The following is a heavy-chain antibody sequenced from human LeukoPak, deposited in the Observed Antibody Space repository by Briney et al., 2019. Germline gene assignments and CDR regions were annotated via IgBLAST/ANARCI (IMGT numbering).Heavy chain of an antibody. V-gene: IGHV4-59*01. D-gene: IGHD3-3*01. CDR3: ARGSDGYYTKYYFDY. J-gene: IGHJ4*02. CDR1: GGSISSYY. Sequence: SETLSLXCTVSGGSISSYYWSWIRQPPGKGLEWIGYIYYSGSTNYNPSLKSRVTISVDTSKNQFSLKLSSVTAADTAVYYCARGSDGYYTKYYFDYWGQGTLVTVSS. CDR2: IYYSGST.